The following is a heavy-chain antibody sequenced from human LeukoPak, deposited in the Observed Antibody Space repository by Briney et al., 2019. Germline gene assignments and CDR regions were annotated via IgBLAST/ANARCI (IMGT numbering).Heavy chain of an antibody. CDR3: ARGAFEYSTMLSYYYLDY. Sequence: SETLSLTCTVSGGSISSYYWSWIRQPPGKGLEWIGFTYYSGSTNYNPSLKSRVTISVDTSKNQFSLKLSSVTAADTAVYYCARGAFEYSTMLSYYYLDYWGQGTLVTVSS. CDR2: TYYSGST. CDR1: GGSISSYY. J-gene: IGHJ4*02. V-gene: IGHV4-59*01. D-gene: IGHD6-6*01.